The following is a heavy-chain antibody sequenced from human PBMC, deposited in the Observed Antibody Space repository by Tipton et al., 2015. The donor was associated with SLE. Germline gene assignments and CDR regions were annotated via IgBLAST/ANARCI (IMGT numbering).Heavy chain of an antibody. V-gene: IGHV4-38-2*02. CDR2: IYQSGST. Sequence: PGLVKPSETLSLTCTVSGYSISSGYYWGWIRQPPGKGLEWIGTIYQSGSTHYNPSLKSRVTISVDTSKKQFSLKLSSVTAADTAVYYCARRSRDGYNYDYWGQGTLVTVSS. CDR1: GYSISSGYY. CDR3: ARRSRDGYNYDY. J-gene: IGHJ4*02. D-gene: IGHD5-24*01.